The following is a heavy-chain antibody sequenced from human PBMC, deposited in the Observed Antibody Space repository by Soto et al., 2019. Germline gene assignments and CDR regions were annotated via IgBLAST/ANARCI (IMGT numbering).Heavy chain of an antibody. J-gene: IGHJ4*02. Sequence: SETLSLTCTVSGGSISSYYWSWIRQPPGKGLXWIXXXXYXGXTXXXXXXKSRVTISVDTSKNQFSLKMSSVTAADTAVYYCARGMAAAWEVGAYWGQGTPVTVS. D-gene: IGHD6-13*01. V-gene: IGHV4-59*01. CDR3: ARGMAAAWEVGAY. CDR1: GGSISSYY. CDR2: XXYXGXT.